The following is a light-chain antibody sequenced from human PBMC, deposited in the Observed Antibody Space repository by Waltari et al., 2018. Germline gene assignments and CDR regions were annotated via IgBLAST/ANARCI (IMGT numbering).Light chain of an antibody. CDR2: GAS. V-gene: IGKV3-20*01. Sequence: SSRARRVVGPTYLAGDQHTPGQAPRLLIYGASSRATDIPDRFSGSGSGTDFTLTISRLEPEDFAVYYCQQYGRSPWTFGQGTKVEIK. J-gene: IGKJ1*01. CDR1: RVVGPTY. CDR3: QQYGRSPWT.